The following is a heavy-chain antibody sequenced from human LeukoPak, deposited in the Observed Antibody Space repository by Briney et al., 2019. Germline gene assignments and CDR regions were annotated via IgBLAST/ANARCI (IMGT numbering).Heavy chain of an antibody. Sequence: PGGSLRLSCAASGFTFGDYAMHWVRQAPGKGLEWVSGISWNSGHIGYADSVKGRFTISRDNAKNSLYLQMNSLRAGDTALYYCAKDRRHTVSGGYFDLWGRGTLVIVSS. CDR2: ISWNSGHI. CDR1: GFTFGDYA. CDR3: AKDRRHTVSGGYFDL. D-gene: IGHD3-10*01. J-gene: IGHJ2*01. V-gene: IGHV3-9*01.